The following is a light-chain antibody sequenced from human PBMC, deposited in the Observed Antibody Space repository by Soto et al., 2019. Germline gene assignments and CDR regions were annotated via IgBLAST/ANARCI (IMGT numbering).Light chain of an antibody. V-gene: IGKV1-5*01. Sequence: DIQMTQSPSTLSASVGDRVTITCRASQSITRSLAWYQQKPGKAPKLLIYDASTLQSGVPSRFSGSGSGTEFTLTISSLQPDDFADYYCQHYYSYPYTFGQGNKLEIK. J-gene: IGKJ2*01. CDR1: QSITRS. CDR3: QHYYSYPYT. CDR2: DAS.